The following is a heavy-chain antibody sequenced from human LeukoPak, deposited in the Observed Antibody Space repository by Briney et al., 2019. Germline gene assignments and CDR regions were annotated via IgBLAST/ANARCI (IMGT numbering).Heavy chain of an antibody. V-gene: IGHV1-69*01. Sequence: GSSVNVSCKASGGTFSSYAISWVRQAPGQGLEWMGGIIPIFGTANYAQKFQGRVTITADESTSTAYMELSSLRSEDTAVYYCARGRDHYDILTGSDYWGQGTLVTVSS. J-gene: IGHJ4*02. CDR3: ARGRDHYDILTGSDY. CDR1: GGTFSSYA. CDR2: IIPIFGTA. D-gene: IGHD3-9*01.